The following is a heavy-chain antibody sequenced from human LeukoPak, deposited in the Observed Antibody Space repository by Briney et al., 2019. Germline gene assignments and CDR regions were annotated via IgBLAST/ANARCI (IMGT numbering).Heavy chain of an antibody. CDR3: ATVGHQLRDAFDI. CDR2: VNPSGGST. J-gene: IGHJ3*02. D-gene: IGHD2-2*01. CDR1: GYTFTSYY. V-gene: IGHV1-46*01. Sequence: ASVKVSCKASGYTFTSYYMHWVRQAPGQGLEWMGIVNPSGGSTSYAQNFQGRVTMTRDTSTSTVYMEVNSLRSEDTAAYYCATVGHQLRDAFDIWGQGTMVTVSS.